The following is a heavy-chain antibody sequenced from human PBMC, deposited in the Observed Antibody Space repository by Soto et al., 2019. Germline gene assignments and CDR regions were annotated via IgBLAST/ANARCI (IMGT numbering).Heavy chain of an antibody. Sequence: QVQLVESGGGVVQPGRSLRLSCAASGFRFSDYGMHWVRQAPGKGLEWVAVIWYDGSEAAYADSAKGRFTISRDQSKSMVFLEMNTLKVEDTGVYYCTRGNPPHCRAGDCYDYWGQGILVTVSS. V-gene: IGHV3-33*01. CDR2: IWYDGSEA. D-gene: IGHD2-21*02. CDR3: TRGNPPHCRAGDCYDY. CDR1: GFRFSDYG. J-gene: IGHJ4*02.